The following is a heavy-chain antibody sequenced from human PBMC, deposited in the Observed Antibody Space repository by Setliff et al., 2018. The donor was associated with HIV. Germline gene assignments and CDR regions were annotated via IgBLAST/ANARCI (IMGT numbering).Heavy chain of an antibody. J-gene: IGHJ4*02. CDR3: AIEPLPGDFGDF. CDR1: GYSFTTYV. D-gene: IGHD7-27*01. V-gene: IGHV1-3*01. Sequence: ASVKVSCKASGYSFTTYVVHWVRQAPGQRLEWMGWINVGSGNTKYSQKFQGRVTITRDTSASTAYMELSSLRSEDTAVYYCAIEPLPGDFGDFWGQGTLVTVSS. CDR2: INVGSGNT.